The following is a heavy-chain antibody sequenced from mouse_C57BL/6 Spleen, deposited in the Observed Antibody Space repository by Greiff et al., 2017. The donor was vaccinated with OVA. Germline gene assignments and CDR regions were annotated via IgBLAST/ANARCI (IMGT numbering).Heavy chain of an antibody. V-gene: IGHV5-9-1*02. CDR3: TRAYDSYWYFDV. CDR2: ISSGGDYI. CDR1: GFTFSSYA. J-gene: IGHJ1*03. D-gene: IGHD2-12*01. Sequence: EVQVVESGEGLVKPGGSLKLSCAASGFTFSSYAMSWVRQTPEKRLEWVAYISSGGDYIYYADTVKGRFTISRDNARNTLYLQMSSLKSEDTAMYYCTRAYDSYWYFDVWGTGTTVTVSS.